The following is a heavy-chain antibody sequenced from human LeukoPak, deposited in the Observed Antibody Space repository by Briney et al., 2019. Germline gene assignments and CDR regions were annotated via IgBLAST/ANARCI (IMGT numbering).Heavy chain of an antibody. CDR3: ARGGYSYGSLVVFDY. Sequence: SETLSLTCTVSGGSISSFYWSWIRQPPGKGLEWIGYIYYSGSTTYNPSLTSRVTISVDTSKNQFSLRLSSVTAADTAVYYCARGGYSYGSLVVFDYWGQGTLVTVSS. J-gene: IGHJ4*02. D-gene: IGHD5-18*01. CDR1: GGSISSFY. V-gene: IGHV4-59*01. CDR2: IYYSGST.